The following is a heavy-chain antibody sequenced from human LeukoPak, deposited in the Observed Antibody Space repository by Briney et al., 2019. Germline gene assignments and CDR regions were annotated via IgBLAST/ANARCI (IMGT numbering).Heavy chain of an antibody. CDR3: ARGRENGYISYGGPHGGPFDY. V-gene: IGHV4-39*01. Sequence: SETLSLTCTVSGGSISINSYYWGWIRQPPGKGLEWIGTIHYSGTSYYNPPLRSRVTISIDTSKSQFSLKVSSVTAADTAVYYCARGRENGYISYGGPHGGPFDYWGQGTLVTVSS. J-gene: IGHJ4*02. D-gene: IGHD5-12*01. CDR1: GGSISINSYY. CDR2: IHYSGTS.